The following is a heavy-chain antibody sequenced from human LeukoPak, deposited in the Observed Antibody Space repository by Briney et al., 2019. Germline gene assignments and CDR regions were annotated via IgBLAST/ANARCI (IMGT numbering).Heavy chain of an antibody. J-gene: IGHJ4*02. D-gene: IGHD1-26*01. V-gene: IGHV3-23*01. CDR1: GFTFSSFA. Sequence: PGGSLRLSCAASGFTFSSFAMSWVRQAPGKGLEWVSPISGSGGSTYYADSVKGRFTISRDNSKNTLYLQMNSLRAEDTAVYYCAKRRELREYYFDYWGQGTLVTVSS. CDR3: AKRRELREYYFDY. CDR2: ISGSGGST.